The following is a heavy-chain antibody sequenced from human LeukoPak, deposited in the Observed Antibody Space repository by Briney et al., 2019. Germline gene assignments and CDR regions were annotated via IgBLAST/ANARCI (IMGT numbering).Heavy chain of an antibody. Sequence: SETLSLTCTVSGGSISSYYWNWIRQPPGKGLEWIGYIYYSGSTNYNPSLKSRVTISVDTSKNQFSLKLSSVTAADTAVYYCARGSGSYRYFDYWGQGTLVTVSS. D-gene: IGHD1-26*01. CDR2: IYYSGST. CDR1: GGSISSYY. J-gene: IGHJ4*02. V-gene: IGHV4-59*01. CDR3: ARGSGSYRYFDY.